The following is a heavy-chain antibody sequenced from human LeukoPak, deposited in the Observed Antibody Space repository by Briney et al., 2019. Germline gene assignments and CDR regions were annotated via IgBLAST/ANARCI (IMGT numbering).Heavy chain of an antibody. CDR3: ARHASFIPY. V-gene: IGHV3-23*01. J-gene: IGHJ4*02. CDR2: ISDSGGST. Sequence: GGSLTLTCVASGFTFSDYAMSWVRQAPGKGLEWVSGISDSGGSTYYADSVKGRCTISRDNSKNTVSLQMNNLRAEDTAVYFCARHASFIPYWGQGTLATVTS. CDR1: GFTFSDYA. D-gene: IGHD2-2*01.